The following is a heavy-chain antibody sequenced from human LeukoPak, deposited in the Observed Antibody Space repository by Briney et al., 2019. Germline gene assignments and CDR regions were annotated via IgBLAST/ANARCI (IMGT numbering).Heavy chain of an antibody. J-gene: IGHJ6*02. CDR3: ARSYYDFWSGYYPYYYYYGMDV. CDR2: MNPNSGNT. CDR1: GYTFTSYD. V-gene: IGHV1-8*01. D-gene: IGHD3-3*01. Sequence: ASVKVSCKASGYTFTSYDINWVRQATGQGLEWMGWMNPNSGNTGYAQKFQGRVTMTRNNSISTAYMELSSLRSEDTAVYYCARSYYDFWSGYYPYYYYYGMDVWGQGTTVTVSS.